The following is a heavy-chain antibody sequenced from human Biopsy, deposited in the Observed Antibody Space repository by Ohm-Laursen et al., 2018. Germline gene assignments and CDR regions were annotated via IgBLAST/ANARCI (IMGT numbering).Heavy chain of an antibody. V-gene: IGHV3-33*01. D-gene: IGHD3-10*01. CDR1: GFTFSGYG. CDR3: ARDRYYGSENYFSHYNMDV. CDR2: IWYDGTDK. Sequence: SSLGLSCSAPGFTFSGYGMHWVRQAPGKGLEWVAVIWYDGTDKFYADSVKGRFTISRDNSKNTLYLHMNSLRAADTAVYYCARDRYYGSENYFSHYNMDVWGQGTTVTVSS. J-gene: IGHJ6*03.